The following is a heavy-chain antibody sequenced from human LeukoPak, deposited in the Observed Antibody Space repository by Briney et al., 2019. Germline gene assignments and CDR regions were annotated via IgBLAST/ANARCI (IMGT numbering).Heavy chain of an antibody. D-gene: IGHD1-26*01. CDR3: ARVRVGSGSSHAADAFDI. J-gene: IGHJ3*02. V-gene: IGHV3-74*01. CDR2: IYNDGSST. CDR1: GFTFSSYW. Sequence: PGGSLRLSCAASGFTFSSYWMHWVRQAPGKGPVWVSRIYNDGSSTSYADSVKGRFTISRDNAKSTLYLQMNSLRAEDTAVYYCARVRVGSGSSHAADAFDIWGQGTMVTVSS.